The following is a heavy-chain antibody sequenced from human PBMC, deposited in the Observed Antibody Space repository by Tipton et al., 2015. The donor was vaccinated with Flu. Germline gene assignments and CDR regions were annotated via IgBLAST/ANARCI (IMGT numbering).Heavy chain of an antibody. CDR1: GGSISSYY. CDR3: ARHPYYYYYMDV. CDR2: IYCSGST. V-gene: IGHV4-59*08. Sequence: TLSLTCTVSGGSISSYYWSWIRQPPGKGLEWIGYIYCSGSTNYNPSLKSRVTISVDTSKNQFSLKLSSVPAADTAVYYCARHPYYYYYMDVWGKGTTVTVSS. J-gene: IGHJ6*03.